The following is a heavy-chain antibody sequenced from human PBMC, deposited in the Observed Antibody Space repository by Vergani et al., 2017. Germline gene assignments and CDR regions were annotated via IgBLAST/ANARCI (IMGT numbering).Heavy chain of an antibody. V-gene: IGHV4-59*06. Sequence: QVQLQESGPGLVKPSETLSLTCTVSGGSISSYYWSWIRQPPGKGLDCIGYINYSGSTYYNPSLKSRVTISVDTSKTQFSLKLSSVTAADTAVYYCARDAGRDWYSNYYYGMDVWGQGTTVTVSS. J-gene: IGHJ6*02. CDR1: GGSISSYY. CDR3: ARDAGRDWYSNYYYGMDV. CDR2: INYSGST. D-gene: IGHD3/OR15-3a*01.